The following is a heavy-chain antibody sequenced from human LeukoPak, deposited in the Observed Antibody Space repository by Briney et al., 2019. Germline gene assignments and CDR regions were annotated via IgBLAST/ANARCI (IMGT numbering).Heavy chain of an antibody. J-gene: IGHJ5*02. D-gene: IGHD3-10*01. Sequence: SETLSLTCTVSGGSISSYYWSWIRQPAGKGLEWIGRIYTSGSTNYNPSLKSRVTMSVDTSKNQFSLKLSSVTAADTAVYYCARDGQKWFGELYWFDPWGQGTLVTVSS. CDR2: IYTSGST. CDR3: ARDGQKWFGELYWFDP. CDR1: GGSISSYY. V-gene: IGHV4-4*07.